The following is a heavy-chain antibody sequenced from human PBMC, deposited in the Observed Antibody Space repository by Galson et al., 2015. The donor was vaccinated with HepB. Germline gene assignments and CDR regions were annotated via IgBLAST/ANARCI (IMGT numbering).Heavy chain of an antibody. CDR2: IYYSGST. J-gene: IGHJ6*02. V-gene: IGHV4-31*03. D-gene: IGHD6-6*01. CDR3: ARATTLNEYSSSFGIYYYGMDV. CDR1: GGSISSGGYY. Sequence: TLSLTCTVSGGSISSGGYYWSWIRQHPGKGLEWIGYIYYSGSTYYNPSLKSRVTISVDTSKNQFSLKLSSVTAADTAVYYCARATTLNEYSSSFGIYYYGMDVWGQGTTVTVSS.